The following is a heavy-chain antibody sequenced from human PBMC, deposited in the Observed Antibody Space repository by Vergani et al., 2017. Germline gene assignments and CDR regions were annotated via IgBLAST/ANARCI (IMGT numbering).Heavy chain of an antibody. J-gene: IGHJ4*02. CDR1: GASFSVYY. D-gene: IGHD2-15*01. CDR3: ARGSCLGGSCYKPLFDY. CDR2: INDIGTT. Sequence: QVQLQQWGAGLLKPSETLSLTCGVHGASFSVYYWSWIRQSPGKGLEWIGAINDIGTTNYNPSLKSRVTMSEDTSKNQFSLNLTSATAADTAVYFCARGSCLGGSCYKPLFDYWGQGILVTVSS. V-gene: IGHV4-34*01.